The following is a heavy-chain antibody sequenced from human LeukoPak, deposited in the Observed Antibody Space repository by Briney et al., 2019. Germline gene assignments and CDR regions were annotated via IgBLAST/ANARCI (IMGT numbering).Heavy chain of an antibody. D-gene: IGHD4-17*01. CDR2: INPNSGCT. CDR3: ARVGLRDALDY. CDR1: GYTLTVYY. V-gene: IGHV1-2*02. Sequence: ASVTVSCKASGYTLTVYYMHWVRQAPGQGLEWMGWINPNSGCTNYAQKFEGRVTMTRDTSISTAYMELSRLRSDDTAVYYCARVGLRDALDYWGQGTLVTVSS. J-gene: IGHJ4*02.